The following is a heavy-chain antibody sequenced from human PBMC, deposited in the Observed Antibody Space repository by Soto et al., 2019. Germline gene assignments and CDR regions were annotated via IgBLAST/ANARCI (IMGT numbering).Heavy chain of an antibody. Sequence: QAPLVQSGAELKEPGASVKVSCKASGYTFTTYGVSWVRQAPGQGLEWVGEISTNTGDTLYAQKFKGRVTVTTDTHTSTVYMEVRSLPSDDTAVYYCARDVGVDAYGPGIRSMDIWSQGTTVTV. D-gene: IGHD4-17*01. V-gene: IGHV1-18*01. CDR2: ISTNTGDT. J-gene: IGHJ6*02. CDR3: ARDVGVDAYGPGIRSMDI. CDR1: GYTFTTYG.